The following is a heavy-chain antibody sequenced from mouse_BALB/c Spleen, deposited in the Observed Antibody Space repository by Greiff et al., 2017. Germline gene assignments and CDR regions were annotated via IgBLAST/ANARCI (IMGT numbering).Heavy chain of an antibody. Sequence: VQLLESGAELAKPGASVKMSCKASGYTFTSYWMHWVKQRPGQGLEWIGYINPSTGYTEYNQKFKDKATLTADKSSSTAYMQLSSLTSEDSAVYKGEREERHYAMDDGGQGTAGTVAA. CDR3: EREERHYAMDD. V-gene: IGHV1-7*01. CDR2: INPSTGYT. CDR1: GYTFTSYW. J-gene: IGHJ4*01.